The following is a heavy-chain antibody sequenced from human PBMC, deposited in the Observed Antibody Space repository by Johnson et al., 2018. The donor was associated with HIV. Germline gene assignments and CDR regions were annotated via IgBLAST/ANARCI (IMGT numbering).Heavy chain of an antibody. CDR3: ARQSLRAFDI. J-gene: IGHJ3*02. CDR1: GFTFSNYW. V-gene: IGHV3-30-3*01. Sequence: QVQLVESGGGLVQPGGSLRLSCAASGFTFSNYWMTWVRQAPGKGLEWVAIISYDGINKYYADSVKGRFTISRDNSKNTLYLQMSSLRPEDTAVYYCARQSLRAFDIWGQGTMVTVSS. CDR2: ISYDGINK.